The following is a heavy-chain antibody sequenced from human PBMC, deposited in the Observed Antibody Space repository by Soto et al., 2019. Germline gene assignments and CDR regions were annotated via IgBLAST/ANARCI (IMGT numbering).Heavy chain of an antibody. J-gene: IGHJ4*02. CDR3: ARDSSWADF. D-gene: IGHD6-13*01. CDR2: TNAANTNT. V-gene: IGHV1-3*01. Sequence: ASVKVSCKASGYTFTSYGIHRVRQAPGQRLEWMGWTNAANTNTKYSQKFQGRVTITSDTFATTAYMELTSLSSEDTAVYYCARDSSWADFWGQGTLVTVSS. CDR1: GYTFTSYG.